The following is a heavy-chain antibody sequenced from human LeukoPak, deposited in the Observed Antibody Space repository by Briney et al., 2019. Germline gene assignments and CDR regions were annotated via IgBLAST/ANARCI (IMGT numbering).Heavy chain of an antibody. CDR1: GFTFSSYA. Sequence: GGSLRLSCAASGFTFSSYAMHWVRQAPGKGLEWVAVISYDGSNKYYADSVKGRFTISRDNSKNTLYLQMNSLRAEDTAVYYCARDPVGSHYDFWSGYSGYFDYWGQGTLVTVSS. CDR2: ISYDGSNK. V-gene: IGHV3-30-3*01. J-gene: IGHJ4*02. CDR3: ARDPVGSHYDFWSGYSGYFDY. D-gene: IGHD3-3*01.